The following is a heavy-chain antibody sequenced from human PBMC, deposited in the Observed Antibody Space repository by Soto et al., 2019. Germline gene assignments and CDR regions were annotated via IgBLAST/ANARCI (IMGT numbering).Heavy chain of an antibody. CDR2: INHSGST. CDR1: GGSFSGYD. D-gene: IGHD3-9*01. J-gene: IGHJ3*01. V-gene: IGHV4-34*01. Sequence: PSETLSLTCAVYGGSFSGYDWSWIRQPPGKGLEWIGEINHSGSTNYNPSLKSRVTISVDTSKNQFSLKLSSVTAADTAVYYCARGRRIRYFDWGQGTMVTVSS. CDR3: ARGRRIRYFD.